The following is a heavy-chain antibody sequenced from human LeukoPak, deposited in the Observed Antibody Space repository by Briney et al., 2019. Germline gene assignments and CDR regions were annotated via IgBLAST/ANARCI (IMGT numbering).Heavy chain of an antibody. V-gene: IGHV3-30*02. Sequence: PGRSLRLSCAASGFTFSSYGMHWVRQAPGKGLEWVAFIRYDGSNKYYADSVKGRFTISRDNSKNTLYLQMNSLRAEDTAVYYCAKAGPSGYSNHFDYWGQGTLVTVSS. J-gene: IGHJ4*02. CDR3: AKAGPSGYSNHFDY. CDR2: IRYDGSNK. CDR1: GFTFSSYG. D-gene: IGHD3-3*01.